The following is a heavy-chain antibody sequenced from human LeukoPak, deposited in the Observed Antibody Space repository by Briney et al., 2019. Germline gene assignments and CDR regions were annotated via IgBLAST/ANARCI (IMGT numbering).Heavy chain of an antibody. Sequence: SETLSLTCFVSGGSISNNNWWSWVRQSPGKGLEWIGNIYHSGTTHYNPSLKSRATISVDKSKNQFSLKLNSVTAADTAVYYCAIKPPSGWFGTGWLDPWGQGTLVTVSS. J-gene: IGHJ5*02. V-gene: IGHV4-4*02. CDR1: GGSISNNNW. CDR3: AIKPPSGWFGTGWLDP. D-gene: IGHD3-10*01. CDR2: IYHSGTT.